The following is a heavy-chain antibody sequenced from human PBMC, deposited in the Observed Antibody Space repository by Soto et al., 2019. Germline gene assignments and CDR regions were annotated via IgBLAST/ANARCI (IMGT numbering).Heavy chain of an antibody. Sequence: QVQLVQSGAEVKKPGSSVKVSCKASGGTFSSYTISWVRQAPGQGLEWMGRIIPILGIANYAQKFQGRVTITADKSTSTAYMELSSLRSEDMAVYYCARQYYYGSGSYSAFDYWGQGTLVTVSS. J-gene: IGHJ4*02. CDR2: IIPILGIA. D-gene: IGHD3-10*01. CDR3: ARQYYYGSGSYSAFDY. CDR1: GGTFSSYT. V-gene: IGHV1-69*02.